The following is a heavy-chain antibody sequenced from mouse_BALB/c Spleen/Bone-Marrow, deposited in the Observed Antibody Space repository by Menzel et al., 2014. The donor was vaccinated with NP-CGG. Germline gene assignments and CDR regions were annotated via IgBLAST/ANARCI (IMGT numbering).Heavy chain of an antibody. CDR1: GFNIKDTY. CDR3: ATMITDWYFDV. CDR2: IDPANGNT. V-gene: IGHV14-3*02. D-gene: IGHD2-4*01. Sequence: EVQRVESGAELVKPGASVKLSCTASGFNIKDTYMHWVKQRPEQGLEWIGRIDPANGNTKYDPKFQGKATITADTSSNTAYLQLSSQTSEDTAVYYCATMITDWYFDVWGAGTTVTVSS. J-gene: IGHJ1*01.